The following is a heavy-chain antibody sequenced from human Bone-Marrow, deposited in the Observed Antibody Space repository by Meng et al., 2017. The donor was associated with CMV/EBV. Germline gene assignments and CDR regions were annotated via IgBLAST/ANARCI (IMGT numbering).Heavy chain of an antibody. CDR3: ARDNPQLPQWYYFDY. CDR1: GFTFTSSA. D-gene: IGHD2-2*01. J-gene: IGHJ4*02. V-gene: IGHV1-58*01. CDR2: IVVGSGNT. Sequence: SVKVSCKASGFTFTSSAVQWVRQARGQRLEWIGWIVVGSGNTNYVQKFQERVTITRDMSTSTAYMELSSLRSEDTAVDYCARDNPQLPQWYYFDYWGQGTLVTVSS.